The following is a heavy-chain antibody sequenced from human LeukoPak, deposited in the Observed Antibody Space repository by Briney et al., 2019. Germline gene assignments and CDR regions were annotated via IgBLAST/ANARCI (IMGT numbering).Heavy chain of an antibody. Sequence: GGSLRLSCAASGFTFSSYSMNWVRQAPGKGLEWVSSISSSSSYIYYADSVKGRFTISRDNAKNSLYLQMNSLRAEDTAVYYCARATTPLGEFDYWGQGTLVTVSS. CDR2: ISSSSSYI. CDR3: ARATTPLGEFDY. V-gene: IGHV3-21*01. CDR1: GFTFSSYS. D-gene: IGHD1-26*01. J-gene: IGHJ4*02.